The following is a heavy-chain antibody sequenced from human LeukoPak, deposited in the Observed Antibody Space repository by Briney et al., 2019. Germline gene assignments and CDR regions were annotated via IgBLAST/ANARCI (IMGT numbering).Heavy chain of an antibody. V-gene: IGHV1-69*04. CDR3: ARNYYDSSGYPEDY. Sequence: ASVKVSCKASGGTFSSYAISWVRQAPGQGLEWMGRIIPILGMANYAQKFQGRVTITADKSTSTAYMELSSLRSEDTAVYYCARNYYDSSGYPEDYWGQGTLVTVSS. CDR1: GGTFSSYA. J-gene: IGHJ4*02. CDR2: IIPILGMA. D-gene: IGHD3-22*01.